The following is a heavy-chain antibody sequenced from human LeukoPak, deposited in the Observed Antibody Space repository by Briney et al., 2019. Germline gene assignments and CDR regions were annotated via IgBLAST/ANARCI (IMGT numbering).Heavy chain of an antibody. D-gene: IGHD6-13*01. CDR2: ITATSLHV. V-gene: IGHV3-21*01. J-gene: IGHJ1*01. CDR3: AKDSSSWYAYFQH. CDR1: GVTFSGYS. Sequence: GGSLRLSCAASGVTFSGYSMNWVRQAPGKGLEWVSAITATSLHVYYADSVKGRFTISRDNAKNSLYLQMNSLRAEDTAVYYCAKDSSSWYAYFQHWGQGTLVTVSS.